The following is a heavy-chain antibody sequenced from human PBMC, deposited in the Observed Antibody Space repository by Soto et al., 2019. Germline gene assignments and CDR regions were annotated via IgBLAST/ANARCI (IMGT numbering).Heavy chain of an antibody. CDR1: GFIFSTYA. Sequence: QVQLVESGGGVVQPGRSLRLSCAASGFIFSTYAMHWVRQAPGKGLEWVTFISYDGRNKYYADSVKDRFTISRDNSKNTFVLLMNSLRTEDTAVYYCAREYDSSGYGYDAFDIWGQGTMVTVSS. CDR3: AREYDSSGYGYDAFDI. CDR2: ISYDGRNK. V-gene: IGHV3-30*04. D-gene: IGHD3-22*01. J-gene: IGHJ3*02.